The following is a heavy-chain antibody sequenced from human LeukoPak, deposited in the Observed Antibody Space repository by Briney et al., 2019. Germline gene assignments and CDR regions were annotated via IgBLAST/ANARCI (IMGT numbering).Heavy chain of an antibody. V-gene: IGHV3-69-1*01. CDR2: ISTRTYI. J-gene: IGHJ4*02. CDR1: GFTFSLFE. CDR3: TREQDREAAATVVGDY. Sequence: GGSLRLSCVTSGFTFSLFEMNWVRQAPGKGLEWISHISTRTYIAYADSVKGRFTISRDNARSSLYLQMQSPRADDTAVYYCTREQDREAAATVVGDYWGQGALVTVSS. D-gene: IGHD2-15*01.